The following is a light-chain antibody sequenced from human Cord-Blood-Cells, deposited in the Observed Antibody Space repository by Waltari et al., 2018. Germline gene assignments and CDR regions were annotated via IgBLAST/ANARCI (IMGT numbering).Light chain of an antibody. CDR1: QSGSSSS. Sequence: EIVLTQTPGTLSLSPGEIATRSSRASQSGSSSSLAWYQQKPGPAPRLLLSGASSRATGIPDRFRGSGSGTDFTLTISRLEPEDFAVYYCQQYGSSPRTFGQGTKVEIK. CDR2: GAS. CDR3: QQYGSSPRT. V-gene: IGKV3-20*01. J-gene: IGKJ1*01.